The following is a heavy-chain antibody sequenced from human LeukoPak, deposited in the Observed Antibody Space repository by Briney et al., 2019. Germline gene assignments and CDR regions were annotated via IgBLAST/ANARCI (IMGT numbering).Heavy chain of an antibody. V-gene: IGHV4-59*01. CDR3: ARYSSSWFYFDY. J-gene: IGHJ4*02. Sequence: SETLSLTCTVSGGSISSYYWSWIRQPPGKGLEWIGYIYYSGSTNYNPSLKSRVAISVDTSKNQFSLKRSSVTAADTAVYYCARYSSSWFYFDYWGQGTLVTVSS. D-gene: IGHD6-13*01. CDR1: GGSISSYY. CDR2: IYYSGST.